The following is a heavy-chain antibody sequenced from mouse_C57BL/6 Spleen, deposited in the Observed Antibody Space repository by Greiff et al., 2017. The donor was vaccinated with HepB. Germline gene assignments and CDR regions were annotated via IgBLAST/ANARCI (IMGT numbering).Heavy chain of an antibody. CDR1: GYTFTDYY. CDR2: IYPGSGNT. Sequence: QVQLKESGAELVRPGASVKLSCKASGYTFTDYYINWVKQRPGQGLEWIARIYPGSGNTYYNEKFKGKATLTAEKSSSTAYMQLSSLTSEDSAVYFCARGEYYGSMDYWGQGTTLTVSS. J-gene: IGHJ2*01. CDR3: ARGEYYGSMDY. D-gene: IGHD1-1*01. V-gene: IGHV1-76*01.